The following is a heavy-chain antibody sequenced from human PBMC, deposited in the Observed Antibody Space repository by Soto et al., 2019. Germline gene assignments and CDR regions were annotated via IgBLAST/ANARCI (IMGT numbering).Heavy chain of an antibody. Sequence: ETLSLTCTVSGGSISSYYWSWIRQPPGKGLEWIGYIYYSGSTNYNPSLKSRVTISVDTSKNQFSLKLSSVTAADTAVYYCARVGGGGYAYYFDYWGQGTLVTVS. CDR3: ARVGGGGYAYYFDY. CDR1: GGSISSYY. D-gene: IGHD2-15*01. V-gene: IGHV4-59*01. CDR2: IYYSGST. J-gene: IGHJ4*02.